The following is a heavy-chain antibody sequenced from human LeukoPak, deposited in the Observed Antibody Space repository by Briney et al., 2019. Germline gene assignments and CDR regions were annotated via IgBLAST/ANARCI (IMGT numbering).Heavy chain of an antibody. V-gene: IGHV5-51*01. D-gene: IGHD3-9*01. Sequence: PGGSLEISWKASGYNFTTYWIAWGRQLPGKGLEWMGIIYPDDSDTRYSPSFRGQVTISADKSISTAYLQWSSLRAPDTAVYYCARQADYNLLTGYYKGHLDYWGQGTLVTVSS. CDR3: ARQADYNLLTGYYKGHLDY. CDR2: IYPDDSDT. J-gene: IGHJ4*02. CDR1: GYNFTTYW.